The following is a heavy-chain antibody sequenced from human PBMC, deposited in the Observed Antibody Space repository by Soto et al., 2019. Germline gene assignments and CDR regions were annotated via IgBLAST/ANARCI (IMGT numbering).Heavy chain of an antibody. D-gene: IGHD5-18*01. Sequence: QVQLVQSGAEVKKPGASVKVSCKASGYTFTSYGISWVRQAPGQGLEWMGWLSAYNGNTNYAQKLQGRVTMTTDTSTSTAYLELRSLRSDDTAVYYCARATGYSYGYPPYYYYYCMDVWGQGTTVTVSS. CDR1: GYTFTSYG. CDR3: ARATGYSYGYPPYYYYYCMDV. V-gene: IGHV1-18*01. J-gene: IGHJ6*02. CDR2: LSAYNGNT.